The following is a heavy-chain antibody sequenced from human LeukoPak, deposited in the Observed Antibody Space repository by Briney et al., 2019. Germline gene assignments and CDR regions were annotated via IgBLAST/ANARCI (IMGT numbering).Heavy chain of an antibody. CDR2: LSGSGGST. J-gene: IGHJ2*01. Sequence: GGFLRLSCAASGSTFSSYAMSWVRQAPGKGLEWVSALSGSGGSTHYADSVQGRFTISRDNSKNTLYLQANSLRAEDTAIYYCAKAAAPGGYWYFDLWGRGTLVTVSS. CDR1: GSTFSSYA. CDR3: AKAAAPGGYWYFDL. D-gene: IGHD6-13*01. V-gene: IGHV3-23*01.